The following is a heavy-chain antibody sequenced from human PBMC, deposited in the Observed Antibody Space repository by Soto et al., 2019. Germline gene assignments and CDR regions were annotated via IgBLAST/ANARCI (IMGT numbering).Heavy chain of an antibody. CDR3: ASQRYSRGWYDDAFDI. CDR2: ISAYNGNT. Sequence: ASVKVSCKASGYTFTSYGISWVRQAPGQGLEWMGWISAYNGNTNYAQKLQGRVTMTTDTSTSTAYMELRSLRSDDTAVYYCASQRYSRGWYDDAFDIWGQGTMVTVSS. D-gene: IGHD6-19*01. J-gene: IGHJ3*02. V-gene: IGHV1-18*01. CDR1: GYTFTSYG.